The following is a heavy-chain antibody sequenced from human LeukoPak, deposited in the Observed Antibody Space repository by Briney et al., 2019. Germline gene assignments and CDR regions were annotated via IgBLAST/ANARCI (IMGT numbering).Heavy chain of an antibody. Sequence: ASVKVSCKASGYTFTGYYMHWVRQAPGQGLEWMGWINPNSGGTNYAQKSQGRVTMTRDTSISTAYMELSRLRSEDTAVYYCARRFYDNLTGHTWYDYWGQGTLVTVSS. CDR2: INPNSGGT. J-gene: IGHJ4*02. D-gene: IGHD3-9*01. CDR3: ARRFYDNLTGHTWYDY. V-gene: IGHV1-2*02. CDR1: GYTFTGYY.